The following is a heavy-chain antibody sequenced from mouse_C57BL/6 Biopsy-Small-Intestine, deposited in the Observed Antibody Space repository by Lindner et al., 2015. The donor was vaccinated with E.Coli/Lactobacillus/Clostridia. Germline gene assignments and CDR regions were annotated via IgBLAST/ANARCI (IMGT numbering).Heavy chain of an antibody. D-gene: IGHD2-13*01. J-gene: IGHJ1*01. CDR3: ARGGRWRWSDYYHYAMDV. CDR2: INAANGNT. V-gene: IGHV1-84*02. CDR1: GYTVTHYL. Sequence: SVKVSCKASGYTVTHYLMHWVRQAPGQRLEWMGWINAANGNTKYSQKFQGRVTITWDTSASTAYMELSSLRSEDTAVYYCARGGRWRWSDYYHYAMDVWGQGTTVAVSS.